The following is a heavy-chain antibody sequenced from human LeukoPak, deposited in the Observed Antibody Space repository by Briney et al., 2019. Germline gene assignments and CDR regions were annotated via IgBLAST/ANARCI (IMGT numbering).Heavy chain of an antibody. CDR2: IYYSGSN. Sequence: SQTLSLTCTVSGVSISSGGNYWGWIRQHPGQGLEWIVYIYYSGSNYYNRSLKRRVTISADTSKNQFSLKLSSVTAADTAVYCCAATSESGDVWGQGTTVTVSS. CDR3: AATSESGDV. J-gene: IGHJ6*02. CDR1: GVSISSGGNY. V-gene: IGHV4-31*03.